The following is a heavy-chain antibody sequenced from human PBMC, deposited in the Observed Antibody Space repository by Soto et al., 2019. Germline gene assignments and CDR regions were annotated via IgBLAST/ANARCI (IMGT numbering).Heavy chain of an antibody. Sequence: ASVKVSCKVSGYTLTELSMHWVRQAPGKGLEWMGGFDPEDGETIYAQKFQGRVTMTEDTSTDTAYMELSSLRSEDTAVYYCATGVGAHSHRERGYFDYWGQGTLVTVSS. V-gene: IGHV1-24*01. CDR3: ATGVGAHSHRERGYFDY. CDR2: FDPEDGET. J-gene: IGHJ4*02. D-gene: IGHD1-26*01. CDR1: GYTLTELS.